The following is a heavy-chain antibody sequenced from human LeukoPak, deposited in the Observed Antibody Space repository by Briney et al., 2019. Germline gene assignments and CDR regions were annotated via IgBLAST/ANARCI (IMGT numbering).Heavy chain of an antibody. V-gene: IGHV1-69*04. Sequence: ASVKVSCKASGGTFSNYAISWVRQAPGQGLEWMGRFIPILGIANYAQKFQGRGTITADKSTKTAYMEVSSLRSEDTAVYFCARGLYDSSGYLGYWGQGNLVTVSS. CDR2: FIPILGIA. J-gene: IGHJ4*02. CDR1: GGTFSNYA. D-gene: IGHD3-22*01. CDR3: ARGLYDSSGYLGY.